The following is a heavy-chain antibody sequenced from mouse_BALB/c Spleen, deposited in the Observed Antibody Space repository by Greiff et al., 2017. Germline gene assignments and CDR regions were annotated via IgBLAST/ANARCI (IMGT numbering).Heavy chain of an antibody. CDR3: ARGPLYYGCSYYAMDY. CDR1: GYTFSSYW. CDR2: ILPGSGST. Sequence: QVQLQQSGAELMKPGASVKISCKATGYTFSSYWIEWVKQRPGHGLEWIGEILPGSGSTNYNEKFKGKATFTADTSSNTAYMQLSSLTSEDSAVYYCARGPLYYGCSYYAMDYWGQGTSVTVSS. J-gene: IGHJ4*01. D-gene: IGHD1-1*01. V-gene: IGHV1-9*01.